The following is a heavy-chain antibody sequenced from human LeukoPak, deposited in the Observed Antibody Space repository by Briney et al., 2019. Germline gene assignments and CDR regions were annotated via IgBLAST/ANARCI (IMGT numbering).Heavy chain of an antibody. CDR1: GFTVSSNY. D-gene: IGHD5-12*01. V-gene: IGHV3-53*01. J-gene: IGHJ4*02. CDR3: ARGGKYSGYDY. CDR2: IYSGGIT. Sequence: GGSLRLSCAASGFTVSSNYMSWAREAPGKGLEWVSVIYSGGITYYADSVKGRFTISRDNSKNTLYLQMNSLRAEDTALYYCARGGKYSGYDYWGQGTLVTVSS.